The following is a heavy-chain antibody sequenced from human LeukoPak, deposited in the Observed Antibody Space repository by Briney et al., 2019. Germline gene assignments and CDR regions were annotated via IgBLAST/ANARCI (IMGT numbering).Heavy chain of an antibody. CDR3: ARGYFDWLLLNYYYYYGMDV. D-gene: IGHD3-9*01. CDR2: ISSSSSYI. Sequence: GGSLRLSCAASGFTFSIYSMNWVRQAPGKGLEWVPSISSSSSYIYYADSVKGRFTISRDNAKNSLYLQMNSLRAEDTAVYYCARGYFDWLLLNYYYYYGMDVWGQGTTVTVSS. CDR1: GFTFSIYS. V-gene: IGHV3-21*01. J-gene: IGHJ6*02.